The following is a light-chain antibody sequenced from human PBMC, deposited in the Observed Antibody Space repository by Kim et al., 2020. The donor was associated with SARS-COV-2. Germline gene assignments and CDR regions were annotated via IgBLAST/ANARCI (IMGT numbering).Light chain of an antibody. J-gene: IGLJ3*02. CDR1: SSNIGAGYD. V-gene: IGLV1-40*01. CDR3: QSYDSSLSGWV. CDR2: GNS. Sequence: QRVINSGTGSSSNIGAGYDVHWYQQLPGTAPKLLIYGNSNRPSGVPDRFSGSKSGTSASLAITGLQAEDEADYYCQSYDSSLSGWVFGGGTQLTVL.